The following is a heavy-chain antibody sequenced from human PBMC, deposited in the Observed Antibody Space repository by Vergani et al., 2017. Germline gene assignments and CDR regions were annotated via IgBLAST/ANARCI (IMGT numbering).Heavy chain of an antibody. CDR1: GGSFSDYY. D-gene: IGHD3-16*02. V-gene: IGHV4-34*01. CDR2: VNHGGST. CDR3: ASIARAPTGRNPPPDY. Sequence: QVQLQEWGAGLLKTSETLSLTCGVSGGSFSDYYWSWIRQAPGMGLEWIGEVNHGGSTNYNPSLKSRVSISVDTSKNQFSLQLTSVTAADSALYFCASIARAPTGRNPPPDYWGQGILVTVSS. J-gene: IGHJ4*02.